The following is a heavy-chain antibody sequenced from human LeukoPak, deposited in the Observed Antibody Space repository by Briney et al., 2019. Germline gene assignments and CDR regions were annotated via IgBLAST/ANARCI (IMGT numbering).Heavy chain of an antibody. CDR3: ARGYCSGGSCYHFES. Sequence: GGSLRLSCAASGFTFSSYAMSWVRQAPGKGLEWVSAISGSGGSTYYANSVKGRFTISRDHSKNTLYLQMNSLRAEDTAVYYCARGYCSGGSCYHFESWGQGTLVTVSS. CDR2: ISGSGGST. J-gene: IGHJ4*02. V-gene: IGHV3-23*01. CDR1: GFTFSSYA. D-gene: IGHD2-15*01.